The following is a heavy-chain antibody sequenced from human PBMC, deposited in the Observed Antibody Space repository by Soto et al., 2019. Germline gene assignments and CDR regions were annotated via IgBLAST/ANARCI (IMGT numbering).Heavy chain of an antibody. CDR3: VRVWKGATTSFDY. CDR2: SRNKANSYTT. Sequence: EVQVVESGGGLVQPGGSLRLSCTASGFTFSDHYMDWVRQAPGKGLEWVGRSRNKANSYTTEYAASVKGRFTISRDDSQNSVYLQMNSLKTEDTVVYYCVRVWKGATTSFDYWGQGTLVTVSS. D-gene: IGHD1-26*01. CDR1: GFTFSDHY. J-gene: IGHJ4*02. V-gene: IGHV3-72*01.